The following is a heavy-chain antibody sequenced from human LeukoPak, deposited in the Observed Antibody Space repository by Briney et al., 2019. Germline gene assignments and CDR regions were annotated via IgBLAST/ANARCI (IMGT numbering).Heavy chain of an antibody. CDR3: AKVLAYYFDY. J-gene: IGHJ4*02. CDR1: GFTFSSYA. Sequence: PGGSLRLSCAASGFTFSSYAMHWVRQAPGKGLEWVAVISYDGSNKYYADSVKGRFTISRDNSKNTLYLQMNSLRAEDTAVYYCAKVLAYYFDYWGQGTLVTVSS. CDR2: ISYDGSNK. V-gene: IGHV3-30-3*01.